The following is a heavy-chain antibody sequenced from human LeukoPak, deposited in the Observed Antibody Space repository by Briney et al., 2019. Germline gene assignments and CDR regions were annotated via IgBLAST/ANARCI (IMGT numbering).Heavy chain of an antibody. J-gene: IGHJ4*02. D-gene: IGHD3-16*01. CDR1: GDTVSSNSAA. Sequence: SQTLSLTCAISGDTVSSNSAAWNWIRQSPSRGLEWLGRTYYRSKWYNDYAVSVKSRITINPDTSRNQFSLQLNSVTPGDTAVDEGGRAPRGIFDYWGQGTLVTVSS. V-gene: IGHV6-1*01. CDR2: TYYRSKWYN. CDR3: GRAPRGIFDY.